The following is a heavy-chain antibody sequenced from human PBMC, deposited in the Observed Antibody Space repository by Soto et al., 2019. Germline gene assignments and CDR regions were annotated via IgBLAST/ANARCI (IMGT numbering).Heavy chain of an antibody. CDR1: GGSVSSGGNY. CDR3: PPGLSAPSAAGV. J-gene: IGHJ4*02. V-gene: IGHV4-39*01. Sequence: QLQLQESGPGLVKPSETLSLTCAVSGGSVSSGGNYWGWIRQSPGKGLEWIGSVHDTGTTHYNTSVTRRVTISGDTSKNQFSMNVNSVTAADTAFYYCPPGLSAPSAAGVWGQGTLVTVSS. CDR2: VHDTGTT. D-gene: IGHD3-10*01.